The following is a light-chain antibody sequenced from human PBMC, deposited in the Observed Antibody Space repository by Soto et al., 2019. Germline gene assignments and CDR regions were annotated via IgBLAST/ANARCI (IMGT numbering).Light chain of an antibody. CDR3: ASFRGGTILV. J-gene: IGLJ1*01. Sequence: QSALTRLASVPGSPGQSVTISCTGPRSDIGDSNFISWYQHSPGKAPRLLIYEVNNRPSGVSKRFSGSKAGNTASLTISGLLDDDEADYFCASFRGGTILVVGSGTKVTVL. CDR2: EVN. V-gene: IGLV2-14*01. CDR1: RSDIGDSNF.